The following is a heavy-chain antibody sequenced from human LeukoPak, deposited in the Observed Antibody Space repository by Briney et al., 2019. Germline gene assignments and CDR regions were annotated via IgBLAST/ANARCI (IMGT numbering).Heavy chain of an antibody. D-gene: IGHD6-13*01. J-gene: IGHJ4*02. CDR1: GFTFSDYY. V-gene: IGHV3-11*04. CDR3: ARDGGSSWYFDY. Sequence: AGGSLRLTCAASGFTFSDYYMSWIRQAPGKGLEWVSYISSSGSTIYYADSVKGRFTISRDNAKNSLYLQVSSLRAEDTAVYYCARDGGSSWYFDYWGQGTLVTVSS. CDR2: ISSSGSTI.